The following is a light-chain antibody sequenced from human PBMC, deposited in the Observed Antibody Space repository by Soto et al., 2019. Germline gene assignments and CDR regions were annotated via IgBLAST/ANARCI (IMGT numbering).Light chain of an antibody. CDR1: QSVSSSY. CDR2: GAS. J-gene: IGKJ2*01. CDR3: QQYGSSPPYT. Sequence: EIVLTQSPGTLSLSPGKRATLSCRASQSVSSSYLAWYQQKPGQAPRLLIYGASSRATGIPDRFGGSGSGTDFTLTISRLEPEDFAVYYCQQYGSSPPYTFGQGTKLEIK. V-gene: IGKV3-20*01.